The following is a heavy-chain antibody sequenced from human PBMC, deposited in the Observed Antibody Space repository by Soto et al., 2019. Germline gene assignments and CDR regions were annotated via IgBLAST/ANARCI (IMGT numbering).Heavy chain of an antibody. J-gene: IGHJ4*02. D-gene: IGHD3-22*01. CDR1: GGSISSSNW. CDR3: ARSYYDSSGYPLFFDY. CDR2: IYHSGST. V-gene: IGHV4-4*02. Sequence: KPSETLSLTCAVSGGSISSSNWWSWVRQPPGKGLEWIGEIYHSGSTNYNPSLKSRVTISVDKSKNQFSLKLSSVTAADTAVYYCARSYYDSSGYPLFFDYWGQGTLVTVSS.